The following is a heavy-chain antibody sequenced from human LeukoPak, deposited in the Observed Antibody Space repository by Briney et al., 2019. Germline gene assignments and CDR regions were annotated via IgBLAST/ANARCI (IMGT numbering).Heavy chain of an antibody. J-gene: IGHJ4*02. CDR1: GFTFSSYA. D-gene: IGHD3-3*01. Sequence: GGSLRLSCAASGFTFSSYAMSWVRQAPGKGLEWVSAISGSGGSTYYADSVKGRFTISRDNSKNTLYLQMNSLRAEDTAVYYCANRALVFGVVIPGYFAYWGQGPLVTVS. CDR2: ISGSGGST. CDR3: ANRALVFGVVIPGYFAY. V-gene: IGHV3-23*01.